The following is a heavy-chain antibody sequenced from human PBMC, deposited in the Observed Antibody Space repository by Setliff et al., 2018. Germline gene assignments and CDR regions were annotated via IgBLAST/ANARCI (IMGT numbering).Heavy chain of an antibody. V-gene: IGHV3-11*01. CDR2: ISSSGSST. CDR3: AKWCSGGSCYDY. J-gene: IGHJ4*02. Sequence: GGSLRLSCAASGFTFSDYYMSWIRQAPGKGLEWVSYISSSGSSTYYADSVKGRFTISRDNSKNTLYLQMNSLRAEDTAVYYCAKWCSGGSCYDYWGQGTLVTVSS. CDR1: GFTFSDYY. D-gene: IGHD2-15*01.